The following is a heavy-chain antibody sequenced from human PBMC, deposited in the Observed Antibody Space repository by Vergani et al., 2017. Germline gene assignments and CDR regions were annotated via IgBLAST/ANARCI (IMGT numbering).Heavy chain of an antibody. Sequence: QVQLVQSGAEVKKPGASVKVSCKASGYTFTSYGISWVRQAPGQGLEWMGWISAYNGNTNYAQKLQGKVTMTTDTSTSTVYMELRSLRSDDTAVYYCSRDVKRGLREHNWFDPWGQGTLVTVSS. CDR3: SRDVKRGLREHNWFDP. D-gene: IGHD1-26*01. CDR2: ISAYNGNT. CDR1: GYTFTSYG. J-gene: IGHJ5*02. V-gene: IGHV1-18*01.